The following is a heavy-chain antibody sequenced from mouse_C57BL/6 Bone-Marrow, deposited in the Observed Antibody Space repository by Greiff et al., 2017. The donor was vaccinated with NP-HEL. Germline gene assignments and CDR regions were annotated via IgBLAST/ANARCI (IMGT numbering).Heavy chain of an antibody. J-gene: IGHJ4*01. CDR1: GYTFTSYW. CDR2: IHPSDSDT. V-gene: IGHV1-74*01. D-gene: IGHD2-1*01. CDR3: ARGGIYYGNYYYAMDY. Sequence: VQLQQPGAELVKPGASVKVSCKASGYTFTSYWMHWVKQRPGQGLEWIGRIHPSDSDTNYNQKFKGKATLTVDTSSSTAYMQLSSLTSEDSAVYYCARGGIYYGNYYYAMDYWGQGTSVTVSS.